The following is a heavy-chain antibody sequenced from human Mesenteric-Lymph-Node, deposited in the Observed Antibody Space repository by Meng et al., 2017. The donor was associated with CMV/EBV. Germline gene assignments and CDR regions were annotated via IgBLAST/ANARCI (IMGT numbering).Heavy chain of an antibody. V-gene: IGHV3-21*01. Sequence: CAPSGFTFSRYAINWVPPAPGKGLEWFSSITGATTYIYYQDSLRGRFTISRDNAKNSLYLQMNSLGAEDTAVYYCAREGTSGGYYFDYWGQGVLVTVSS. CDR1: GFTFSRYA. J-gene: IGHJ4*02. D-gene: IGHD1-14*01. CDR3: AREGTSGGYYFDY. CDR2: ITGATTYI.